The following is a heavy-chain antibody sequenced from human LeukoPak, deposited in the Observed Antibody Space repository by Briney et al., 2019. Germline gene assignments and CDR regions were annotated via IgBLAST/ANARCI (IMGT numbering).Heavy chain of an antibody. CDR2: MKPNSGNT. J-gene: IGHJ4*02. Sequence: ASVKVSCKASGYTFTSYDINWVRQATGQGLEWMGWMKPNSGNTGYAQKLQGRVTITRNTSISTAYMELSSLRSDDTAVYYCARWMATISNFDYWGQGSLVTVSS. D-gene: IGHD5-24*01. CDR3: ARWMATISNFDY. V-gene: IGHV1-8*03. CDR1: GYTFTSYD.